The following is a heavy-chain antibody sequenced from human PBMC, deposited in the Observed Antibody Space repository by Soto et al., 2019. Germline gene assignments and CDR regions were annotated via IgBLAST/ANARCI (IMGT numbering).Heavy chain of an antibody. V-gene: IGHV3-23*01. CDR2: ISSGSGAST. Sequence: GGSLRLSCVASGFTSSTYSMNWVRQAPGKGLEWVSYISSGSGASTYYADSVKGRFTISRDNSKSTLYLQMNSLRAEDTALYYCAKGRSYYYYYGVDVWGQGTTVTVSS. J-gene: IGHJ6*02. CDR3: AKGRSYYYYYGVDV. CDR1: GFTSSTYS.